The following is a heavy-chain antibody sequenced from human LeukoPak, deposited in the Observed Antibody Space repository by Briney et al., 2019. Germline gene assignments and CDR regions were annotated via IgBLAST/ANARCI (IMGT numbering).Heavy chain of an antibody. CDR2: ISAYNGNT. Sequence: ASVKVSCKASGYTFTGYYMHWVRQAPGQGLEWMGWISAYNGNTNYAQKLQGRVTMTTDTSTSTAYMELRSLRSDDTAVYYCARNTAAAGSYYFDYWGQGTLVTVSS. V-gene: IGHV1-18*04. D-gene: IGHD6-13*01. J-gene: IGHJ4*02. CDR1: GYTFTGYY. CDR3: ARNTAAAGSYYFDY.